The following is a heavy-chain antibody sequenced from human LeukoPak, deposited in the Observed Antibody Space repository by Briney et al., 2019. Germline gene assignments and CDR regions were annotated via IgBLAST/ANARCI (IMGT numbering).Heavy chain of an antibody. CDR2: IYYSGST. V-gene: IGHV4-59*08. Sequence: SETLSLTCTVSGGSISSYYWSWIRQPPGKGLEWIGYIYYSGSTNYNPSLKSRVTISVDTSKNQFSLKLTSVTAADTAVYFCARHPFSSPFDYWGQGTLVTVSS. CDR3: ARHPFSSPFDY. CDR1: GGSISSYY. D-gene: IGHD2/OR15-2a*01. J-gene: IGHJ4*02.